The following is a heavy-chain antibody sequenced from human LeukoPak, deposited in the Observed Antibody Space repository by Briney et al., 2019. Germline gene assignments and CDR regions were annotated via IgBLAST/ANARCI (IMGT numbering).Heavy chain of an antibody. CDR1: GYPFTGYH. Sequence: ASVKVSCKASGYPFTGYHVHWVRQAPGQGLEWVGRINPNSGVTNYAQKFQGRVTMTRHTSITTAHMELSRLRSDDTAVYYCARGSGYGDSPGLHWGQGTLVTVSS. CDR3: ARGSGYGDSPGLH. V-gene: IGHV1-2*06. CDR2: INPNSGVT. J-gene: IGHJ4*02. D-gene: IGHD4-17*01.